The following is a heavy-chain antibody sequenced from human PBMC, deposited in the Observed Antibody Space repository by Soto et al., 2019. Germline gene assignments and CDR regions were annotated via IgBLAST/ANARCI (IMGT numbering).Heavy chain of an antibody. J-gene: IGHJ4*02. CDR2: IYFSGGT. CDR1: GGSISSYY. V-gene: IGHV4-59*12. CDR3: ARESRSWYGSIWDY. Sequence: QVQLQESGPGLVKPSETLSLTCTVSGGSISSYYWSWIRQPPGEGLEWIGYIYFSGGTNYKPSLKSRVTISVDTSKNQFALKLSSVTAADTTVYYCARESRSWYGSIWDYWGQGTLVTVSS. D-gene: IGHD6-13*01.